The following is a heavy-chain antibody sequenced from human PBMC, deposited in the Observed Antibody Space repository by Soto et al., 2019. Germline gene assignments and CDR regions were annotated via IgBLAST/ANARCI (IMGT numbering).Heavy chain of an antibody. CDR1: GYTFTSYD. CDR3: ARVPPTHCSGGSSQRGAA. J-gene: IGHJ3*01. Sequence: QVQLVQSGAEVKKPGASVKVSCKASGYTFTSYDINWVRQATGQGLEWMGWMNPNSGNKGYAQKFQGRVTMTRTTSISTAYMEMSSLRSEDTAVYYCARVPPTHCSGGSSQRGAAWGQGTMVTVSS. V-gene: IGHV1-8*01. D-gene: IGHD2-15*01. CDR2: MNPNSGNK.